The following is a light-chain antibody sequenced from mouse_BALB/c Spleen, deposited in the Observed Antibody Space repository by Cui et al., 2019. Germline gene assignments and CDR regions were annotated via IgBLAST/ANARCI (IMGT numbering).Light chain of an antibody. CDR1: SSVSY. V-gene: IGKV4-80*01. CDR3: QQWSSYPGT. CDR2: STS. Sequence: IAITQSPAILSAPLGQEITLTCSASSSVSYMHWYQQKSGTSPKLLIDSTSNLASGVPSRFSGSGSGTVYSIRISSVEAEDAADYYGQQWSSYPGTFGGGTKLEIK. J-gene: IGKJ1*01.